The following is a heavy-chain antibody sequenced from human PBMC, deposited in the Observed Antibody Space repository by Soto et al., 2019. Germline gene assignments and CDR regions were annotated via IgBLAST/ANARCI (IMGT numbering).Heavy chain of an antibody. J-gene: IGHJ6*02. CDR2: IKQDGSEK. V-gene: IGHV3-7*03. D-gene: IGHD6-6*01. CDR3: ARGGRAYSSSYDSYYYYYGMDV. Sequence: PGGSLRLSCAASGLTFSSYWMSWVRQAPGKGLEWVANIKQDGSEKYYVDSVKGRFTISRDNAKNSLYLQMNSLRAEDTAVYYCARGGRAYSSSYDSYYYYYGMDVWGQGTTVTV. CDR1: GLTFSSYW.